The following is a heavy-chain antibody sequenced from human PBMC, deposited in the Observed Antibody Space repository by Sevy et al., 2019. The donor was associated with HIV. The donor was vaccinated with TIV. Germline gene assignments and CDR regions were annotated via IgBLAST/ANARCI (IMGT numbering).Heavy chain of an antibody. CDR2: MSHDGNYK. V-gene: IGHV3-30*04. CDR1: GFTFSDYD. D-gene: IGHD2-15*01. J-gene: IGHJ4*02. CDR3: ARLFCSGGDSYYLDY. Sequence: GGSLRLSCAASGFTFSDYDMHWVRQAPGKGLEWVAVMSHDGNYKNHADSVKVRFTISRDNFKNTLYLQMNSLRVEDTAVYFCARLFCSGGDSYYLDYWGQGAPVTVSS.